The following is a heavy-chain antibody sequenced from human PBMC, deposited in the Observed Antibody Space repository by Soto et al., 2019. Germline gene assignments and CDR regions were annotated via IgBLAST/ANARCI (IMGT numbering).Heavy chain of an antibody. CDR1: GFTFDDYA. J-gene: IGHJ4*02. CDR3: AKDPGTGIFDY. CDR2: ISWNSGSI. D-gene: IGHD1-1*01. V-gene: IGHV3-9*01. Sequence: EVQLVESGGGLVQPGRSLRLSCAASGFTFDDYAMHWVRQAPGKGLVWVSGISWNSGSIGYADSVKGRFTISRDNAKNSLYLQMNSLRAEDTALYYCAKDPGTGIFDYWGQGTLVTVSS.